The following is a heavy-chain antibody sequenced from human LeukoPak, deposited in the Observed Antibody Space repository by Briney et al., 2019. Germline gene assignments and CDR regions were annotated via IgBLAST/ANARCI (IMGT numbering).Heavy chain of an antibody. CDR2: IYHSGST. J-gene: IGHJ4*02. Sequence: SQTLSLTCAVSGVSISSGGYSWSWIRQPPGKGLEWIGYIYHSGSTYYNPSLKSRVTISVDRSKNQFSLKLSSVTAADTAVYYCASAPSSGYLGFDYWGQGTLVTVSS. D-gene: IGHD3-22*01. V-gene: IGHV4-30-2*01. CDR3: ASAPSSGYLGFDY. CDR1: GVSISSGGYS.